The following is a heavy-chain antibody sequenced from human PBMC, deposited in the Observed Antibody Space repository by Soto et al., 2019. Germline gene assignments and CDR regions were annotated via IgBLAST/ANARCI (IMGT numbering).Heavy chain of an antibody. J-gene: IGHJ4*02. V-gene: IGHV4-38-2*01. Sequence: QVQLQESGPGLVKPSETLSLTCAVPVNSITSGYYLGWFRQPPGKGLEWIGTIYHNRNSYYNPSLKSRVSLSVDKSKNQLSLRVSHVTAADTAVYYCARAVRGFSQGFDYWGQGTLVTVSS. CDR2: IYHNRNS. CDR3: ARAVRGFSQGFDY. D-gene: IGHD5-18*01. CDR1: VNSITSGYY.